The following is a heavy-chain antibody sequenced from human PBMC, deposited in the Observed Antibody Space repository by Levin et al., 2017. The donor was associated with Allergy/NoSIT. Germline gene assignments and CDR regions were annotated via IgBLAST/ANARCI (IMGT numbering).Heavy chain of an antibody. Sequence: GESLKISCKDSGNGFTNDWIGWVRQMPGKGLEWMGIIYPPDSDTRYSPSFQGQVTIAVDKSISTAYLPWSSLKASDSAIYYCASSLAVASPWTAFDSWGQGTLVTVSS. J-gene: IGHJ5*01. D-gene: IGHD6-13*01. CDR2: IYPPDSDT. V-gene: IGHV5-51*01. CDR3: ASSLAVASPWTAFDS. CDR1: GNGFTNDW.